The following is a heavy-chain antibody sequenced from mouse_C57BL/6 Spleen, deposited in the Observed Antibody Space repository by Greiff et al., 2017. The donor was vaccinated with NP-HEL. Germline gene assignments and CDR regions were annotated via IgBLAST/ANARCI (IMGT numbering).Heavy chain of an antibody. J-gene: IGHJ4*01. CDR3: ARDLIGAMDY. V-gene: IGHV5-4*01. CDR1: GFTFSSYA. CDR2: ISDGGSYT. D-gene: IGHD1-1*01. Sequence: EVMLVESGGGLVKPGGSLKLSCAASGFTFSSYAMSWVRQTPEKRLEWVATISDGGSYTYYPDNVKGRFTISRDNAKNNLYLQMSHPKSEDTAMYYCARDLIGAMDYWGQGTSVTVSS.